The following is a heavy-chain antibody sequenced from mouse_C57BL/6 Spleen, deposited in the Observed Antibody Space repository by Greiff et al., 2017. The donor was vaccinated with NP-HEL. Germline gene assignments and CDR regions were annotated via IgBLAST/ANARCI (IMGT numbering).Heavy chain of an antibody. CDR1: GYTFTSYW. CDR3: ARREDYGNYEDLNYYAMDY. J-gene: IGHJ4*01. D-gene: IGHD2-1*01. Sequence: QVHVKQPGAELVKPGASVKLSCKASGYTFTSYWMHWVKQRPGRGLEWIGRIDPNSGGTKYNEKCKSKATLTVDKPSSTAYMQLSSLTSEDSAVYYCARREDYGNYEDLNYYAMDYWGEGTSVTVSS. V-gene: IGHV1-62-3*01. CDR2: IDPNSGGT.